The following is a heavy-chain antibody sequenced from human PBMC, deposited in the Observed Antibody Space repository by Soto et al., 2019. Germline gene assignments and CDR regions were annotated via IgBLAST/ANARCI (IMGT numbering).Heavy chain of an antibody. Sequence: GGSLRLSCAASGFTFSRYGMHWVRQAPGKGLEWEALVWFDGSDKYSSDSVTGRFTISRDNSKNTLYPQMNSLRAEDTAVYYCARLFCSASSCYSVGGFDIWGQGTMVTV. CDR1: GFTFSRYG. V-gene: IGHV3-33*01. CDR2: VWFDGSDK. J-gene: IGHJ3*02. CDR3: ARLFCSASSCYSVGGFDI. D-gene: IGHD2-15*01.